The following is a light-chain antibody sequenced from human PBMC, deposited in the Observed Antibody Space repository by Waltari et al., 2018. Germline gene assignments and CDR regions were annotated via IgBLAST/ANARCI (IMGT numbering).Light chain of an antibody. CDR3: QQYGSSVLYT. CDR2: GES. V-gene: IGKV3-20*01. J-gene: IGKJ2*01. Sequence: EVVLTQSPDTLSLSPGERATLSCRASQSLTKRYLAWYQQKPGRAPRLLIYGESSRTAGIPDRFSGSGSGTDFTLTISRLEPEDFAVYYFQQYGSSVLYTFGQGTKRESK. CDR1: QSLTKRY.